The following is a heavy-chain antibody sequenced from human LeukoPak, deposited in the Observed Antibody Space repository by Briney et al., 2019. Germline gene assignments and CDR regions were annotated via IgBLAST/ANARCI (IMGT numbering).Heavy chain of an antibody. V-gene: IGHV3-20*04. Sequence: GGSLRLSCAASGFTFSDYYMSWIRQAPGKGLEWVSGFNWNGGSTGYADSVKGRFTISRDNAKNSLYLQMNTLRAEDTALYYCARASGSGYYFYLDYWGQGTLVTVSS. D-gene: IGHD3-22*01. CDR3: ARASGSGYYFYLDY. J-gene: IGHJ4*02. CDR2: FNWNGGST. CDR1: GFTFSDYY.